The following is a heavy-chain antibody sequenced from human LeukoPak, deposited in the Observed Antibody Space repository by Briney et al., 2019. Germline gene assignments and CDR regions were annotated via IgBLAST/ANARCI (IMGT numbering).Heavy chain of an antibody. D-gene: IGHD6-13*01. V-gene: IGHV4-59*01. J-gene: IGHJ3*01. CDR3: ARISSSNWYNERGAFDV. CDR2: IYYTGTT. Sequence: PSETLSLTCRVSAGSISIYYWTWIRQLPGKGLEWIGYIYYTGTTNYSPSLKSRVTISVDTSKNQFSLKLRSVTAADTAVYYCARISSSNWYNERGAFDVWGQGTMVTVSS. CDR1: AGSISIYY.